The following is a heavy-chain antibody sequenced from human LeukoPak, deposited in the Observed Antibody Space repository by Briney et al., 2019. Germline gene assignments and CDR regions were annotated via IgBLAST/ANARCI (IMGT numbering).Heavy chain of an antibody. D-gene: IGHD1-14*01. CDR3: AREAARKSFMDV. Sequence: PGGSLRLSCAASGFTFSSYAMHWVRQAPGKGLEWVAVISYDGSNKYYADSVKGRFTISRDNSKNTLYLQMNSLRAEDTAVYYCAREAARKSFMDVWGQGTTVTVSS. V-gene: IGHV3-30-3*01. J-gene: IGHJ6*02. CDR2: ISYDGSNK. CDR1: GFTFSSYA.